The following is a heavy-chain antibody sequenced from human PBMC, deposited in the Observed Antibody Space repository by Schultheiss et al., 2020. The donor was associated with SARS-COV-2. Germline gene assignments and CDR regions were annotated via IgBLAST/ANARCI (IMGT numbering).Heavy chain of an antibody. V-gene: IGHV4-30-2*01. Sequence: TLSLTCAVSGGSISSYYWGWIRQPPGKGLEWIGYIYHSGSTYYNPSLKSRVTISVDRSKNQFSLKLSSVTAADTAVYYCAREGGSYDHAFDIWGQGTMVTVSS. CDR3: AREGGSYDHAFDI. CDR2: IYHSGST. D-gene: IGHD1-26*01. J-gene: IGHJ3*02. CDR1: GGSISSYY.